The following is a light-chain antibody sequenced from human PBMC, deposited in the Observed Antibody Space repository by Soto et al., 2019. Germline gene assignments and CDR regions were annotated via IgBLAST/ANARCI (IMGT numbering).Light chain of an antibody. CDR3: LQHDSYPRT. V-gene: IGKV1-17*01. Sequence: DIQMTQSPSSLFASVGDRVTITCRASQGIRNNLGWYQQRPGEAPKRLIYGASSLQRVVPSRFSGSGSGTEFTLTISSLRPEDSATYYCLQHDSYPRTFGQGTKLEIK. CDR2: GAS. CDR1: QGIRNN. J-gene: IGKJ1*01.